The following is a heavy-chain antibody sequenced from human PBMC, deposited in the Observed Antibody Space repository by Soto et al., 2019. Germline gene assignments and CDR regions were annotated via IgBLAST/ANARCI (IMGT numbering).Heavy chain of an antibody. CDR1: RFMFSSYW. V-gene: IGHV3-23*01. CDR2: VSYNGGDT. Sequence: PGGSLRLSCAASRFMFSSYWMHWVRQAPGKGLEWVSIVSYNGGDTYYADSVKGRFTISRDNSKDTVDLQMNGLRAEDTAVYYCARYIRGPTVYYFDFWGPGVLVTVSS. CDR3: ARYIRGPTVYYFDF. J-gene: IGHJ4*02. D-gene: IGHD1-1*01.